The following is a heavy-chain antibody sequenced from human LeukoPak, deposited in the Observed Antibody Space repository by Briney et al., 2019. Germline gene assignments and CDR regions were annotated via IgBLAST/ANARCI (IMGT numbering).Heavy chain of an antibody. CDR1: GFTFSNYR. V-gene: IGHV3-7*01. CDR2: IDQDGSEK. D-gene: IGHD2-15*01. J-gene: IGHJ5*02. Sequence: GGSLRLSCAASGFTFSNYRMNWVRQAPGKGLEWVANIDQDGSEKYYVDSVKGRFTISRDNAKNSLYLQMSSLRAEDTAVYYCARFLGYCSGGSCSDPNWFDPWGQGTLVTVSS. CDR3: ARFLGYCSGGSCSDPNWFDP.